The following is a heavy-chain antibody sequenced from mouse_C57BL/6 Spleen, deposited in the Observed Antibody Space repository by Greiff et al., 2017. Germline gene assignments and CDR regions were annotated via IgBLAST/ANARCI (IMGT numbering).Heavy chain of an antibody. CDR2: FYPGSGSI. V-gene: IGHV1-62-2*01. J-gene: IGHJ2*01. D-gene: IGHD1-1*01. CDR1: GYTFNEYH. Sequence: QFQLQQSGAELVKPGASVKLSCKASGYTFNEYHIHWVKPRSGQGLEWIGWFYPGSGSIKYNEKFKDKATLTADKSSRKVYMELRILTSEDSAVYFCARHEGVVGFDYWGQGTTLTVSS. CDR3: ARHEGVVGFDY.